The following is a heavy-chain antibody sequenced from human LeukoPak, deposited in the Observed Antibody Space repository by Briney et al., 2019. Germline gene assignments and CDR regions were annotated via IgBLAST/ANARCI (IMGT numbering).Heavy chain of an antibody. CDR2: IIPIFGTA. D-gene: IGHD1-26*01. V-gene: IGHV1-69*13. CDR1: GGTFSSYA. J-gene: IGHJ3*02. CDR3: ARQSGNHDAFDI. Sequence: SVKVSCKASGGTFSSYAISWVRQAPGQGLEWMGGIIPIFGTANYAQKFQGRVTITADESTSTAYMELSSLRSEDTAMYYCARQSGNHDAFDIWGQGTMVTVSS.